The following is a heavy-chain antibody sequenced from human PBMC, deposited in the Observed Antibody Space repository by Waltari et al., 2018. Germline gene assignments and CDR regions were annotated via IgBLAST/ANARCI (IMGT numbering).Heavy chain of an antibody. CDR2: INPRGGST. J-gene: IGHJ6*01. Sequence: QVQLVQSGAEVKKPGASVKVSCKASGYTFTSYYMHWVRQAPGQGLEWMGIINPRGGSTSYAQKFQGRVTMTRDTSTSTVYMELSSLRSEDTAVYYCARGIAAAGTRTPYYYYGMDVWGQGTTVTVSS. D-gene: IGHD6-13*01. CDR3: ARGIAAAGTRTPYYYYGMDV. V-gene: IGHV1-46*01. CDR1: GYTFTSYY.